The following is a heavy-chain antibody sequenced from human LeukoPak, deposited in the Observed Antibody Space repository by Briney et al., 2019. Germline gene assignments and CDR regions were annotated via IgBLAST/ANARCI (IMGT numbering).Heavy chain of an antibody. CDR1: GFTFSSSS. J-gene: IGHJ4*02. CDR3: ARELVVKQDRDC. V-gene: IGHV3-21*04. Sequence: PGGSLRLSCAASGFTFSSSSMNWVRQAPGKGLEWVSSISSSSDVYYADSVKGRFTISRDNAKNSLYLQMNNLRAEDTAVYYCARELVVKQDRDCWGQGTLVSVSS. CDR2: ISSSSDV. D-gene: IGHD2-15*01.